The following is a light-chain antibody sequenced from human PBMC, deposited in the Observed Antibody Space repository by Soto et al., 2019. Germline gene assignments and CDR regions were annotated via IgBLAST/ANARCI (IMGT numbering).Light chain of an antibody. CDR1: SSDIGSYDL. J-gene: IGLJ1*01. CDR3: CSFADFTYV. CDR2: EVT. V-gene: IGLV2-23*02. Sequence: QSALTQPAPVPGSPGQSITISCPGTSSDIGSYDLVSWYQQHPGTAPKLIIYEVTKRPSGVSTRFSGSKSGNTASLTISGLQAVDEADYYCCSFADFTYVFGTGTKVTVL.